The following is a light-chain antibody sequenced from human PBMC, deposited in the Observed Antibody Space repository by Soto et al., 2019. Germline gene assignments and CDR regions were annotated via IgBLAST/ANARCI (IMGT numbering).Light chain of an antibody. Sequence: EIMMTQSPATLSVSPGERATFSCRASQSVSNNLAWYQQKPGQVPRLLIYYASTRATGIPARFSGSGSGTEFTLTISSLQSEDFALYYCQQYNNWPPITFGQGTRLEIK. J-gene: IGKJ5*01. CDR2: YAS. CDR3: QQYNNWPPIT. V-gene: IGKV3-15*01. CDR1: QSVSNN.